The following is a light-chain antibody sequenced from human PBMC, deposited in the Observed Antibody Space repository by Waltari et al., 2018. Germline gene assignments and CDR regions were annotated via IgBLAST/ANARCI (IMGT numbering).Light chain of an antibody. Sequence: SYVLTQPPSVSVAPGLTARITCEGTELARQRFHWYQQKPGQAPVLVMYYSSDRPSGIPERFSGSNSGNTATLTITRVEAGDEADYYCQAWHTGTSHVVFGGGTKLTVL. J-gene: IGLJ2*01. CDR1: ELARQR. CDR2: YSS. V-gene: IGLV3-21*04. CDR3: QAWHTGTSHVV.